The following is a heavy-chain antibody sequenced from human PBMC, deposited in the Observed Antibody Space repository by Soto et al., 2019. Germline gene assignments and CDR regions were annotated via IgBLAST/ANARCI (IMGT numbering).Heavy chain of an antibody. CDR3: AKSSYPMITFGGVIVISGY. J-gene: IGHJ4*02. CDR2: ISGSGGST. Sequence: EVQLLESGGGLVQPGGSLRLSCAASGFTFSSYAMSWVRQAPGKGLEWVSAISGSGGSTYYADSVKGRFTISRDNCKNTLYLQMNSLRAEDTAVYYCAKSSYPMITFGGVIVISGYWGQGTLVTVSS. CDR1: GFTFSSYA. V-gene: IGHV3-23*01. D-gene: IGHD3-16*02.